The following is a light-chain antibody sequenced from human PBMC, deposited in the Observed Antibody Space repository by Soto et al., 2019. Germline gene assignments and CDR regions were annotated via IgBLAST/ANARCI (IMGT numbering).Light chain of an antibody. Sequence: IVMTRSPATLSVSPEEGVTLSCSASESVRSKVAWYQQKPGQAPRLLIYGSSTRATGIPDRFRGSGSGTEYTLTISSLKSEDFAVYYCQQYNSWPTITFGQGTRLEI. V-gene: IGKV3-15*01. CDR3: QQYNSWPTIT. CDR1: ESVRSK. J-gene: IGKJ5*01. CDR2: GSS.